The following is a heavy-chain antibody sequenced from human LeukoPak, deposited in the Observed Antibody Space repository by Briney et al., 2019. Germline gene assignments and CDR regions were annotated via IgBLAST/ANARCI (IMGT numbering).Heavy chain of an antibody. CDR3: AKGGTDYRINWFDP. Sequence: GGSLRLSCAASEFTFSNYGMHWVRQAPGKGLEWVAFIRHDGSNKYYVHSVKGRFTISRDNSKNTVFLQMNSLRVEDTAVYYCAKGGTDYRINWFDPWGQGTLVTVSS. CDR1: EFTFSNYG. CDR2: IRHDGSNK. D-gene: IGHD4-11*01. J-gene: IGHJ5*02. V-gene: IGHV3-30*02.